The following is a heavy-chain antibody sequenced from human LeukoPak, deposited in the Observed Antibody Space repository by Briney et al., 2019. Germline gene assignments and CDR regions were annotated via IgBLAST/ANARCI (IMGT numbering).Heavy chain of an antibody. Sequence: PSEALSLTCAVSGYSISSGYYWGWIRQPPGKGLEWIGSIYHSGSTYYNPSLKSRVTISVDTSKNQFSLKLSSVTAADTAVYYCAVYSRGVIEGSYFDYWGQGTLVTVSS. CDR2: IYHSGST. CDR3: AVYSRGVIEGSYFDY. D-gene: IGHD3-10*01. CDR1: GYSISSGYY. J-gene: IGHJ4*02. V-gene: IGHV4-38-2*01.